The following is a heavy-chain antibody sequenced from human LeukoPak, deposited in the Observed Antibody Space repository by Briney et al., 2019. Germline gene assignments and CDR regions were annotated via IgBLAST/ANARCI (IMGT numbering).Heavy chain of an antibody. CDR1: GGSISSRNYC. Sequence: ASETLSLTCTVSGGSISSRNYCWGWIRQPPGKGLEWIGSIYYSGSTYYNPSLKSRVTISVDTSKNQFSLKLSSVTAADTAVYYCARHRWGYFDSTRVQYYFDYWGQGTLVTVSS. D-gene: IGHD3-9*01. CDR3: ARHRWGYFDSTRVQYYFDY. V-gene: IGHV4-39*01. J-gene: IGHJ4*02. CDR2: IYYSGST.